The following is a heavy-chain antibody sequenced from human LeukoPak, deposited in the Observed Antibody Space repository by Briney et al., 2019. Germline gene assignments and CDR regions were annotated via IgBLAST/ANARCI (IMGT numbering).Heavy chain of an antibody. Sequence: SETLSLTSAVYGGSFSGYYWSWVRQPPGKGLEWIGEINHSGSTNYNPSLKSRVTISVDTSKNQFSLKLSSVTAADTAVYYCARGQKQWLANFDYWGQGTLVTVSS. J-gene: IGHJ4*02. V-gene: IGHV4-34*01. CDR2: INHSGST. D-gene: IGHD6-19*01. CDR3: ARGQKQWLANFDY. CDR1: GGSFSGYY.